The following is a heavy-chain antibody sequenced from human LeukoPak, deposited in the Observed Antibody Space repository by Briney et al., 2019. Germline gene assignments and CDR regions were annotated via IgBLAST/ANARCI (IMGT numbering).Heavy chain of an antibody. Sequence: PGGSLRLSCAASGFTFSSYSMNWVRQAPGKGLEWVSSISSSSSYIYYADSVKGRFTISRDNAKNSLYLQMNSLRAEDTAVYHCARGSFGYDSSGYYLYYYYYYGMDVWGQGTTVTVSS. V-gene: IGHV3-21*01. D-gene: IGHD3-22*01. CDR2: ISSSSSYI. CDR3: ARGSFGYDSSGYYLYYYYYYGMDV. J-gene: IGHJ6*02. CDR1: GFTFSSYS.